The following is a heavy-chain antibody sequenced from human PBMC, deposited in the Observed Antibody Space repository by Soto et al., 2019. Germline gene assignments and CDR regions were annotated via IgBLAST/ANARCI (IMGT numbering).Heavy chain of an antibody. D-gene: IGHD2-21*02. V-gene: IGHV5-10-1*01. J-gene: IGHJ6*02. Sequence: PXEWLIVAGQRSGNILANYSINLVLQVSGGGLEWLGRIDPSASYTKYNPSFQGHVTISADKSTSTAYLQWSSLRASDTAVYYCASHNFFCGGDCNSSGMDVWGQGTTVTVSS. CDR1: GNILANYS. CDR2: IDPSASYT. CDR3: ASHNFFCGGDCNSSGMDV.